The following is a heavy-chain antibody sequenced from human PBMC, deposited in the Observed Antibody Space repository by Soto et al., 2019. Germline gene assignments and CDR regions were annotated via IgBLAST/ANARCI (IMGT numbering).Heavy chain of an antibody. V-gene: IGHV3-72*01. Sequence: EVQLVESGGGLVKPGGSLRLSCAASGFTFSEHYMDWVRQAPGKGLEWVARVKNKANYYATDYDASVKGRVIISRADSKTSMFLQMNSLRSDYTALYYCFRVRLGVPTRYVDYWGQGALVTVSS. CDR2: VKNKANYYAT. CDR1: GFTFSEHY. J-gene: IGHJ4*02. D-gene: IGHD3-10*01. CDR3: FRVRLGVPTRYVDY.